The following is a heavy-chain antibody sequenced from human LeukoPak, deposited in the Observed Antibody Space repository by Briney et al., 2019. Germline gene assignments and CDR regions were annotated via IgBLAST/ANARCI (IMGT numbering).Heavy chain of an antibody. Sequence: SETLSLTCTVSGGSISSSSYYWGWIRQPPGKGLEWIGSIYYSGSPYYNPSLKSRVTISVDTSKNQLSLKLSSVTAADTAVYYCARRRGTGLRWFDPWGQGTLVTVS. J-gene: IGHJ5*02. CDR3: ARRRGTGLRWFDP. CDR2: IYYSGSP. CDR1: GGSISSSSYY. D-gene: IGHD4-17*01. V-gene: IGHV4-39*01.